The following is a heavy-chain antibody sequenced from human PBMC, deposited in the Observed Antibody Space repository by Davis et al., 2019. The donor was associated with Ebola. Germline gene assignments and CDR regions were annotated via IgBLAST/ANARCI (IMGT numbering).Heavy chain of an antibody. V-gene: IGHV4-59*12. CDR3: ARGRLLWFGELFP. CDR1: GGSISSYY. Sequence: SETLSLTCTVSGGSISSYYWSWIRQPPGQGLEWIGYIYYSGITNYNPSLKSRVTISVDTSKNQFSLKLSSVTAADTAVYYCARGRLLWFGELFPWGQGTLVTVSS. CDR2: IYYSGIT. D-gene: IGHD3-10*01. J-gene: IGHJ5*02.